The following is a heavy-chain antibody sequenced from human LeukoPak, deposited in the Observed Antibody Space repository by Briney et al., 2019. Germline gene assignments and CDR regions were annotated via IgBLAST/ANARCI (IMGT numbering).Heavy chain of an antibody. CDR1: GGSISSYY. CDR3: ARVRSDYYDSTAGGFDY. D-gene: IGHD3-22*01. V-gene: IGHV4-59*01. Sequence: PSETLSLTCTVSGGSISSYYWSWIRQPPGRGLEWIGYIYYSGSTNYNPSLKSRVTISVDTSKNQFSLKLSSVTAADTAVYYCARVRSDYYDSTAGGFDYWGQGTLVTVSS. J-gene: IGHJ4*02. CDR2: IYYSGST.